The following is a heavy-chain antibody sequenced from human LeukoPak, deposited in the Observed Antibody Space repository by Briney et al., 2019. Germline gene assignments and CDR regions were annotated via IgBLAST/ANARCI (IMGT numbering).Heavy chain of an antibody. J-gene: IGHJ4*02. V-gene: IGHV1-18*01. CDR2: ISAYNGNT. CDR3: ARDQLYYDILTGYYPVYFDY. Sequence: ASVKVSCKASGYTFTSYGISWVRQAPGQGLEWMGWISAYNGNTNYAQKLQGRVTMTTDTSTSTAYMELRSLRSDDTAVYYCARDQLYYDILTGYYPVYFDYWGQGTLVTVSS. D-gene: IGHD3-9*01. CDR1: GYTFTSYG.